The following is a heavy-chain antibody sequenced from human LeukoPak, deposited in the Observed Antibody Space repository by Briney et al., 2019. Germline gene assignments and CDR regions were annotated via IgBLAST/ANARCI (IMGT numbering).Heavy chain of an antibody. CDR2: ISTDGSST. CDR1: GFTFSSYW. Sequence: GGSLRLSCAAAGFTFSSYWMHWVRQAPGKGLVWVSRISTDGSSTNSADSVKGRLTISRDNAKNTLYLQMNSLRAEDTAVYYCVREYSSSSGRAFDMWGQGTMVTVSP. V-gene: IGHV3-74*01. D-gene: IGHD6-6*01. J-gene: IGHJ3*02. CDR3: VREYSSSSGRAFDM.